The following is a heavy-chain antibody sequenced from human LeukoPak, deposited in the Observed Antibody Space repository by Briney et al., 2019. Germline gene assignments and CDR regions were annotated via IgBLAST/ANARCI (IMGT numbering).Heavy chain of an antibody. J-gene: IGHJ5*02. CDR3: TRDRGFLEWFGFDP. CDR2: IRSKAYGGTT. Sequence: GGSLRLSCTASGFTFGDYAMSWFRQAPGKGLEWVGFIRSKAYGGTTEYAASVKGRFTISRDDSKSIAYLQMNSLKTEDTAVYYCTRDRGFLEWFGFDPWGQGTLVTVSS. V-gene: IGHV3-49*03. CDR1: GFTFGDYA. D-gene: IGHD3-3*01.